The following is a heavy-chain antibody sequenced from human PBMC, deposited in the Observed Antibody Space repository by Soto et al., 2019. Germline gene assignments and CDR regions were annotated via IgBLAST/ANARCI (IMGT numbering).Heavy chain of an antibody. D-gene: IGHD6-13*01. J-gene: IGHJ4*02. CDR2: INHSGST. V-gene: IGHV4-34*01. CDR1: GGSFSGYY. Sequence: PSETLSLTCAVSGGSFSGYYWSWIRQPPGKGLEWIGEINHSGSTNYNPSLKSRVTISVDTSKNQFSLKLSSVTAADTAVYYCGRGRLAAAGRHDWGQGTLVTVSS. CDR3: GRGRLAAAGRHD.